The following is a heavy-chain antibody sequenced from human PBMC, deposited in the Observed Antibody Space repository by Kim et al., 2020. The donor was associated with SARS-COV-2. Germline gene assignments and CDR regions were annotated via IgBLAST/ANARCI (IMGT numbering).Heavy chain of an antibody. J-gene: IGHJ4*02. CDR3: AKAPLPAWNYYDSSGYSGY. CDR2: ISGSGGST. V-gene: IGHV3-23*01. CDR1: GFTFSSYA. Sequence: GGSLRLSCAASGFTFSSYAMSWVRQAPGKGLEWVSAISGSGGSTYYADSVKGRFTISRDNSKNTLYLQMNSLRAEDTAVYYCAKAPLPAWNYYDSSGYSGYWGQGTLVTVSS. D-gene: IGHD3-22*01.